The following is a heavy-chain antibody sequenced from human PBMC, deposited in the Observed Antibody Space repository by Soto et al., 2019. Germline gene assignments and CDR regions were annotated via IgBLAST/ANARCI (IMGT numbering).Heavy chain of an antibody. D-gene: IGHD4-4*01. CDR2: ISSSSSYI. J-gene: IGHJ5*02. Sequence: GGSLRLSCAASGFTFSSYSMNWVRQAPGKGLEWVSSISSSSSYIYYADSVKGRFTISRDNAKNSLYLQMNSLRAEDTAVYYCASDPTAVTSSFDPWGQGTLVTVSS. CDR1: GFTFSSYS. CDR3: ASDPTAVTSSFDP. V-gene: IGHV3-21*01.